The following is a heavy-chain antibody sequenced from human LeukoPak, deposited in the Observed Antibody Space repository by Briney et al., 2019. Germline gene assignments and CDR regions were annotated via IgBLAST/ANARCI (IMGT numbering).Heavy chain of an antibody. CDR3: ARRGRTVTTRDSYWYFDL. D-gene: IGHD4-17*01. CDR1: GYTFTGYY. CDR2: INPNSGGT. J-gene: IGHJ2*01. Sequence: ASVKVSCKASGYTFTGYYMHWVRQAPGQGLEWMGWINPNSGGTNYAQKFQGRVTMTRDTSISTAYMELSRLRSDDTAVYYCARRGRTVTTRDSYWYFDLWGRGTLVTVSS. V-gene: IGHV1-2*02.